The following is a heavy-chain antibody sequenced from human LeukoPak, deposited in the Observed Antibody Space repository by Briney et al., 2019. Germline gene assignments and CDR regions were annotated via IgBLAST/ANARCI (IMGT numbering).Heavy chain of an antibody. D-gene: IGHD1-14*01. V-gene: IGHV3-30-3*01. Sequence: GGSLRLSCAASGFTFSTFSMHWVRQAPGKGLEWVAGISYDGNNEYYADSVKGRFTISKDNSKNTLHLQMNSLRAGDTAVYYCAREGTITYWYFDLWGRGTLVTVSS. CDR2: ISYDGNNE. J-gene: IGHJ2*01. CDR3: AREGTITYWYFDL. CDR1: GFTFSTFS.